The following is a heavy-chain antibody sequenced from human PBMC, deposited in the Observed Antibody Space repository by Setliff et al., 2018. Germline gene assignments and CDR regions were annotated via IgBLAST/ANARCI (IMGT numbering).Heavy chain of an antibody. D-gene: IGHD5-18*01. CDR3: ARAGYIYYYYYMDV. CDR1: GGSLSGYY. CDR2: INHSGST. V-gene: IGHV4-34*01. J-gene: IGHJ6*03. Sequence: SETRSLPCAVYGGSLSGYYWSWIRQPPGKGLGWIGEINHSGSTNYNPSLKSRVTISVDTSKNQFSLKLSSVTAADTAVYYCARAGYIYYYYYMDVWGKGTTVTVSS.